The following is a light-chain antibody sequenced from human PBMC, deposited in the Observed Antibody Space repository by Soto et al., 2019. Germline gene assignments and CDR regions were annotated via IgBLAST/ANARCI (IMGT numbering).Light chain of an antibody. J-gene: IGKJ1*01. CDR3: LQDYNHPWT. CDR1: QAIRND. V-gene: IGKV1-6*01. CDR2: AAS. Sequence: AIQLTHSPSSLSASVGDRVTVTCRASQAIRNDLGWSQHKPGKAPKLLIYAASSLQSGVPSGFSGRGSCTDFTLTVSSLQTEDFATDDCLQDYNHPWTFGQGTKVEIK.